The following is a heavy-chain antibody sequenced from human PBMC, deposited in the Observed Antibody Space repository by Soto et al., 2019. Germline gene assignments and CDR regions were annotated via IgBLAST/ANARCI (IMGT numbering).Heavy chain of an antibody. CDR3: AKGSRGTNPYFDP. D-gene: IGHD3-10*01. V-gene: IGHV3-23*01. CDR2: VSGSGGGT. CDR1: GFTFSSYA. Sequence: GGSLRLSCAASGFTFSSYAMSWVRQAPGKGLEWVSVVSGSGGGTYYADSVKGRFTISRDNSKNTLYLQMNSLRAEDTAVYYCAKGSRGTNPYFDPWGQGTQVTVSS. J-gene: IGHJ5*02.